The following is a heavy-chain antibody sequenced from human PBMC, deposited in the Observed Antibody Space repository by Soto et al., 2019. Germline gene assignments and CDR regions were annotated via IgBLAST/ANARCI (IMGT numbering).Heavy chain of an antibody. Sequence: EVQLVESGGGLIQPGGFLRLSCAASGFTVINNYMIWVRQAPGKGLEWVSLIYSGGSIHYADSVKGRFTISRDGSKNTLYLHMSSLRAEDTAVYYCATSPGVGVWGQGTTVTVSS. J-gene: IGHJ6*02. CDR3: ATSPGVGV. V-gene: IGHV3-53*01. CDR2: IYSGGSI. D-gene: IGHD2-8*01. CDR1: GFTVINNY.